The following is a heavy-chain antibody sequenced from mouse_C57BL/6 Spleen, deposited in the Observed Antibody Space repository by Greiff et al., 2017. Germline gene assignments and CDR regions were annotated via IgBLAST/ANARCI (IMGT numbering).Heavy chain of an antibody. J-gene: IGHJ2*01. D-gene: IGHD3-3*01. CDR2: INPSTGGT. CDR3: ARTGPSYFDY. CDR1: GYSFTGYY. Sequence: VQLQQSGPELVKPGASVKISCKASGYSFTGYYMNWVKQSPEKSLEWIGEINPSTGGTTYNQKIKAKATLTVDKSSSTAYMQLKSLTSEDSAVYYCARTGPSYFDYWGQGTTLTVSS. V-gene: IGHV1-42*01.